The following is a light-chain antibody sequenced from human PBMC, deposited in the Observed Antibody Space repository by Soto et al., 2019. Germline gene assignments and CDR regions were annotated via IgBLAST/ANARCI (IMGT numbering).Light chain of an antibody. Sequence: EIVMTQSPGTLSVSPGERATLSCRASQSVRSKLAWYPHKPGQAPRLLIYDASTRATGIPARFSGSGSGTEFTLTISSLQSEDFAVDYCQQYNNWPPITFGQGTRLEIK. CDR3: QQYNNWPPIT. J-gene: IGKJ5*01. CDR2: DAS. V-gene: IGKV3-15*01. CDR1: QSVRSK.